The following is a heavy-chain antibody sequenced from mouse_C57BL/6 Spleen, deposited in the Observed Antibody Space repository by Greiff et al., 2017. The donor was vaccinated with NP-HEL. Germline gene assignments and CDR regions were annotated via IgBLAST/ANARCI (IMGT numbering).Heavy chain of an antibody. Sequence: VQLQQPGAELVKPGASVKMSCKASGYTFTSYWITWVKQRPGQGLEWIGDISPGSGSTNYNEQFKSKATLTVYTSSSTAYMPLSSLTYEDSAVYYCARYYRGWYFDVWGTGTTVTVSS. CDR3: ARYYRGWYFDV. CDR2: ISPGSGST. V-gene: IGHV1-55*01. J-gene: IGHJ1*03. D-gene: IGHD2-12*01. CDR1: GYTFTSYW.